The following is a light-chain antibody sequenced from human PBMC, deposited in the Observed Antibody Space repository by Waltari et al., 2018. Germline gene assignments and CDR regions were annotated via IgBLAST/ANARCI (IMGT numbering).Light chain of an antibody. CDR1: LCLLYDFDNKND. J-gene: IGKJ2*02. CDR2: GAS. V-gene: IGKV4-1*01. Sequence: DIVMTQSPDSLAVSLGVRATTNSESRLCLLYDFDNKNDLVWYQQKPGQPPKLLIHGASTRESGVPDRFSGSGSGTEFALTISSLQAEDVAVYYCQQYLRAPRTFGHGTALEIK. CDR3: QQYLRAPRT.